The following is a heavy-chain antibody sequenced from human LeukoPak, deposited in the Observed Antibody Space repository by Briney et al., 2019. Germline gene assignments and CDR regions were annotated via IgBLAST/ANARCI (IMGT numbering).Heavy chain of an antibody. V-gene: IGHV1-18*01. CDR1: GYTFTSYG. CDR2: ISAYNGNT. D-gene: IGHD3-10*01. CDR3: ARGRPDYYGSGSTYYYYYYMDV. Sequence: ASVKVSCKASGYTFTSYGISWVRQAPGQGLGWMGWISAYNGNTNYAQKLQGRVTMTTDTSTSTAYMELRSLRSDDTAVYYCARGRPDYYGSGSTYYYYYYMDVWGKGTTVTISS. J-gene: IGHJ6*03.